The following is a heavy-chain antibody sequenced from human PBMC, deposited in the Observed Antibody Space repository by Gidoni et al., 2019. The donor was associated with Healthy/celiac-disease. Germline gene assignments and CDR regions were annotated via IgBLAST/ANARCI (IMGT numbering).Heavy chain of an antibody. CDR3: ARDLMTALDV. CDR2: IWYDGSNK. CDR1: GFTFRSYG. V-gene: IGHV3-33*01. J-gene: IGHJ6*02. Sequence: QVQLVASGGGVVQPGRSLRLSCAASGFTFRSYGMPWVRQAPGKGLEGVAVIWYDGSNKYYADSVKGRFTISRDNSKNTLYLQMNSLIAEDTAVYYCARDLMTALDVWGQGTTVTVSS. D-gene: IGHD2-8*01.